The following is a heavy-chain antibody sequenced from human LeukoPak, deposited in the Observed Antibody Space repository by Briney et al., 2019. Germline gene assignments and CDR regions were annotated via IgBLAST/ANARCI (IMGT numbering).Heavy chain of an antibody. D-gene: IGHD3-10*01. V-gene: IGHV3-23*01. CDR3: AIFTRSASYEVY. Sequence: GGSLRLSCAASGSTFSSNGMSWARQAPGKGLKGFSAISGSGVSTSYTDSGKGRFTISPGNSKTPLYLQTISLRAEHPAIYYHAIFTRSASYEVYWGQGALVTVSS. CDR2: ISGSGVST. CDR1: GSTFSSNG. J-gene: IGHJ4*01.